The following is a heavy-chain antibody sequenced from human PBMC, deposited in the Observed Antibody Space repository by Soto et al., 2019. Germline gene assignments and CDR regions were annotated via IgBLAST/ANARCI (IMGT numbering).Heavy chain of an antibody. V-gene: IGHV1-8*01. D-gene: IGHD6-19*01. J-gene: IGHJ6*02. Sequence: QVQLVQSGAEVKKPGASVKVSCKASGYTFTTYDINWVRQATGQGLEWMGWMNPNSGNTGYAQKFQGRVTMTRNTSISTAYLALSSLRSEDTALYYCARFLGWFYYAMDDWGQGTKVTVSS. CDR3: ARFLGWFYYAMDD. CDR2: MNPNSGNT. CDR1: GYTFTTYD.